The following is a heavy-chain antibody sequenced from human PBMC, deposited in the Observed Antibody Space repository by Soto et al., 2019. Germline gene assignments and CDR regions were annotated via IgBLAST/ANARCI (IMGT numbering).Heavy chain of an antibody. J-gene: IGHJ4*02. CDR2: ISAYNDNP. D-gene: IGHD3-16*01. V-gene: IGHV1-18*01. CDR3: ARSSGSVNYALSY. Sequence: QVQLVQSGAEVKKPGASVKVSCKASGYTFTNYGINWVRQAPGQGLEWMGWISAYNDNPNYAKKLQGRVTMTTNTSTSTSYMELRSLCSDDTAVYYCARSSGSVNYALSYWGQGTLVTVSS. CDR1: GYTFTNYG.